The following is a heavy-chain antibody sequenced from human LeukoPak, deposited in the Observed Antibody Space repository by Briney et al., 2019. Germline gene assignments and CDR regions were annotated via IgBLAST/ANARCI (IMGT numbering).Heavy chain of an antibody. J-gene: IGHJ4*02. CDR2: ISYIGST. CDR1: GGSINNYY. Sequence: SETLSLTCTVSGGSINNYYWSWIRQPPGKGLEWIGYISYIGSTIYNPSLKSRVTISVDTSKNQFSLKLTSVTAADTAVYYCARTKLCCSGGSCYSSLDYWGQGTLVTVSS. V-gene: IGHV4-59*01. CDR3: ARTKLCCSGGSCYSSLDY. D-gene: IGHD2-15*01.